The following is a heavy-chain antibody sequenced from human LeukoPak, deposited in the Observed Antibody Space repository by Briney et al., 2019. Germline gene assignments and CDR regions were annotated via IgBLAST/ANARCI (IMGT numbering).Heavy chain of an antibody. J-gene: IGHJ4*02. CDR2: ISYDGSNK. D-gene: IGHD5-24*01. V-gene: IGHV3-30-3*01. CDR1: GFTFSSYA. CDR3: ARDRGRDGYNYYFDY. Sequence: QPGRSLRLSCAASGFTFSSYAMHWVRQAPGKGLEWVAVISYDGSNKYYADSVKGRFTISRDNSKNTLYLQMNSLRAEDTAVYYCARDRGRDGYNYYFDYWGQGTLVTVSS.